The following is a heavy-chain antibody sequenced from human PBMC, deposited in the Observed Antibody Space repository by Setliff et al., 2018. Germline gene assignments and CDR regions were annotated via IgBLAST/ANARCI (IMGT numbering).Heavy chain of an antibody. V-gene: IGHV1-69*10. CDR2: IIPVLGMT. J-gene: IGHJ5*01. CDR1: GDPFNAYG. Sequence: GASVKVSCKASGDPFNAYGVSWVRQAPGQGLEWMGAIIPVLGMTDYAQKFQGRLTITADQSTTTVYMELSSLSSQDTAVYYCARDGERYSGSSWLDSWGQGTLVTVSS. CDR3: ARDGERYSGSSWLDS. D-gene: IGHD6-6*01.